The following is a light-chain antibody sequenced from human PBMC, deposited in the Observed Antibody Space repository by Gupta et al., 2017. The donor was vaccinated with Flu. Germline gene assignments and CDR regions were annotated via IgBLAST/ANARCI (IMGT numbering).Light chain of an antibody. CDR2: EVS. V-gene: IGLV2-14*01. Sequence: QSALTQPASVPGSSGQSITIPCTGNSSDVGGYNYVSWYQQRPGKAPKLMIYEVSNRPSGVSNRFSGSKSGNTASLTISGLQAEYEADYYYSSYTSSSTLDVVFGGGTKLTVL. CDR3: SSYTSSSTLDVV. CDR1: SSDVGGYNY. J-gene: IGLJ2*01.